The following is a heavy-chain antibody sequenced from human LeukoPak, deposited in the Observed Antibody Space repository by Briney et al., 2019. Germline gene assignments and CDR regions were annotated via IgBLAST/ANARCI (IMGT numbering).Heavy chain of an antibody. J-gene: IGHJ4*02. CDR2: ISGSGGSA. Sequence: GGSLGLSCAASGFTFSSYAMSWVRQAPGKGLEWVSAISGSGGSAYYADSVKGRFTISRDNSKNTLYLQMNSLRAEDTAVYSCAKGDSGSDSPLHYWGQGTLVTVSS. CDR1: GFTFSSYA. CDR3: AKGDSGSDSPLHY. V-gene: IGHV3-23*01. D-gene: IGHD1-26*01.